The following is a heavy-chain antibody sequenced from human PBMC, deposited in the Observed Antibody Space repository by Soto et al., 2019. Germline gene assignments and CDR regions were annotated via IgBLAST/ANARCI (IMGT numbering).Heavy chain of an antibody. CDR2: INHSGST. CDR3: ARGGLAGDYPNNWFDP. D-gene: IGHD4-17*01. V-gene: IGHV4-34*01. J-gene: IGHJ5*02. CDR1: GGSFSGYY. Sequence: QVQLQQWGAGLLKPSETLSLTCAVYGGSFSGYYWSWIRQPPGKGLEWIGEINHSGSTNYNPSLKSRVTISVDTSKNQFSLKLSSVTAADTAVYYCARGGLAGDYPNNWFDPWGQGTLVTVSS.